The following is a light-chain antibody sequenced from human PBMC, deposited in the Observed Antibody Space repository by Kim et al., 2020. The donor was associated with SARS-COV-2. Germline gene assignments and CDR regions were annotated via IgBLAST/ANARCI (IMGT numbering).Light chain of an antibody. Sequence: ELTQPPSVSGTPGQTVTISCSGGTSNVGNNYVFWYQHLPETAPKFLMSRNNQRPSGVPDRFSGSKAGTSASLAISGLRAEDEGDDYCATWDDSLNGVLFGGGTKVTVL. CDR1: TSNVGNNY. V-gene: IGLV1-47*01. CDR2: RNN. CDR3: ATWDDSLNGVL. J-gene: IGLJ2*01.